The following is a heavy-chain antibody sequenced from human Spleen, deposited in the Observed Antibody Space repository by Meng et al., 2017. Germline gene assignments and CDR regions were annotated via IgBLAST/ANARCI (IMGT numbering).Heavy chain of an antibody. CDR3: LRGSGGSV. J-gene: IGHJ1*01. V-gene: IGHV4-34*01. D-gene: IGHD3-10*01. CDR1: GGSFSDYS. CDR2: INHSGHT. Sequence: QVQLQQWGAGLLKPSETLSLTCAVYGGSFSDYSWTWIRQTPGKGLEWIGDINHSGHTNYNPSLKSRLTISVDTAKNQFSLKLTSVTAADTAVYHCLRGSGGSVWGQGTLVTVSS.